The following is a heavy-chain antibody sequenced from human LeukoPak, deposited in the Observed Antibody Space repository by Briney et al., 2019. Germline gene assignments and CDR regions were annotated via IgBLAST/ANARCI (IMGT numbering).Heavy chain of an antibody. Sequence: PSETLSLTCSVSGDSIINYYWSWIRQSPEKGLEWIGYIYYTGTTNYNPSLESRVFMSVDTSKNQFSLRLTSVTVADTAVYYCAKEPSVWGQGILMTVSS. V-gene: IGHV4-59*01. CDR3: AKEPSV. J-gene: IGHJ4*02. CDR2: IYYTGTT. CDR1: GDSIINYY.